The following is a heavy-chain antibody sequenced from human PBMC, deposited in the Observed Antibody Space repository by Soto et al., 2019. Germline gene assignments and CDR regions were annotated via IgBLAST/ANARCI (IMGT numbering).Heavy chain of an antibody. CDR1: GGSISSSSYY. V-gene: IGHV4-39*01. Sequence: SETLSLTCTVSGGSISSSSYYWGWIRQPPGKGLEWIGSIYYSGSTYYNPSLKSRVTISVDTSKNQFSLKLSSVTAADTAVYYCARQDWGSDYYYYYMDVWGKGTTVTVSS. D-gene: IGHD7-27*01. CDR2: IYYSGST. J-gene: IGHJ6*03. CDR3: ARQDWGSDYYYYYMDV.